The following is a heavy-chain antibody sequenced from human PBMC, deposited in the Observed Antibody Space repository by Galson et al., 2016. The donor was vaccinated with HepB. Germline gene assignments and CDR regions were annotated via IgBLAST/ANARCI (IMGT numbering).Heavy chain of an antibody. CDR1: GYSFNDYW. CDR2: IYPGDSDT. J-gene: IGHJ6*04. V-gene: IGHV5-51*01. D-gene: IGHD6-19*01. CDR3: ARHFRMEVAGKYYFCVFNL. Sequence: QSGAEVKKPGESLKISCKASGYSFNDYWIGWVRQVPGKGLEWMAIIYPGDSDTRYNPSFQGQVTISADTSITTAYLQWNSLKASDNAIYYRARHFRMEVAGKYYFCVFNLWGEATTVTVSS.